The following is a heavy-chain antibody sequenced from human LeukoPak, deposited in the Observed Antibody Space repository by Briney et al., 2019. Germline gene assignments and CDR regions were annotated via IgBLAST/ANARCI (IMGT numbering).Heavy chain of an antibody. D-gene: IGHD3-10*01. CDR3: ARVGGH. CDR1: GLTVSRNY. J-gene: IGHJ4*02. Sequence: GGSLRLSCAASGLTVSRNYVSWVRQAPGKGLESVSVIYSGGSTYYAESVRGRFTISRDNSKNTLYLQMNSLRVEDTAVYYCARVGGHWGQGTLVTASS. V-gene: IGHV3-53*01. CDR2: IYSGGST.